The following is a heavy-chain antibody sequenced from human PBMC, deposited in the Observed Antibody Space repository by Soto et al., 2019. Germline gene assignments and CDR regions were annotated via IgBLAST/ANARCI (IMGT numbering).Heavy chain of an antibody. CDR2: ISYDGSNK. J-gene: IGHJ5*02. D-gene: IGHD6-13*01. CDR3: AKDLRAAVESDNWFDP. Sequence: GGSLRLSCAASGFTFDDYAMHWVRQAPGKGLEWVAVISYDGSNKYYADSVKGRFTISRDNSKNTLYLQMNSLRAEDTAVYYCAKDLRAAVESDNWFDPWGQGTLVTVSS. V-gene: IGHV3-30*18. CDR1: GFTFDDYA.